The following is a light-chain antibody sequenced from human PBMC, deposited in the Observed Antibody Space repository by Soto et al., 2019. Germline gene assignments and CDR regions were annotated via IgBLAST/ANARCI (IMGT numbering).Light chain of an antibody. CDR2: GAS. CDR1: QSVNSNY. Sequence: DIVLTQSPGTLSLSPGEIATLSCRASQSVNSNYLAWYQQKPGQAPRLLIYGASARATGIPDRFSGSGSGTDFTLAISRLEPEDFAVYYCQHFGGSSYTFGQGTKLEIK. CDR3: QHFGGSSYT. V-gene: IGKV3-20*01. J-gene: IGKJ2*01.